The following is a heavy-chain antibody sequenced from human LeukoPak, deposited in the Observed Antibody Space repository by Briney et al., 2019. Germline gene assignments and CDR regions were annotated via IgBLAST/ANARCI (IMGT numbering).Heavy chain of an antibody. Sequence: PGGSLRLSCAASGLTVSSNYMSWVRQAPGKGLEGVSVIYSGGSTYYADSVKGRFTISRDNSKNTLYLQMNSLRAEDTAVYYCARAYDESSSSSWYGTIDYWGQGTLVTVSS. J-gene: IGHJ4*02. V-gene: IGHV3-66*01. D-gene: IGHD6-13*01. CDR3: ARAYDESSSSSWYGTIDY. CDR1: GLTVSSNY. CDR2: IYSGGST.